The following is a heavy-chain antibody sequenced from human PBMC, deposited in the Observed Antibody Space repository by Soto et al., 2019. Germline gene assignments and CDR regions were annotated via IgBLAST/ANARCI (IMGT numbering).Heavy chain of an antibody. V-gene: IGHV3-53*01. CDR1: GFTVSSNY. D-gene: IGHD5-12*01. CDR2: IYSGGST. J-gene: IGHJ4*02. Sequence: GGSLRLSCAASGFTVSSNYMSWVRQAPGKGLEWVSVIYSGGSTYYADSVKGRFTISRDNSKNTLYLQMNSLRAEDTAVYYCAREGYSGYDRAFFDYWGQGTLGTVSS. CDR3: AREGYSGYDRAFFDY.